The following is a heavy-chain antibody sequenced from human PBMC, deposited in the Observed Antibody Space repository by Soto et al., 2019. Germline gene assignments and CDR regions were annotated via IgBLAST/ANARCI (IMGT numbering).Heavy chain of an antibody. CDR2: INHSGST. V-gene: IGHV4-34*01. D-gene: IGHD3-10*01. CDR3: ASGGVRTLNIGRRGNCFDS. CDR1: GGSFSGYY. J-gene: IGHJ5*01. Sequence: ETLCLTCAVYGGSFSGYYWRWIRHPPGKGLEWIGEINHSGSTNYNPSLKSRVTISVDTSKNQFSLKLSTVTAADTAVYYCASGGVRTLNIGRRGNCFDSWGQGTLVTVSS.